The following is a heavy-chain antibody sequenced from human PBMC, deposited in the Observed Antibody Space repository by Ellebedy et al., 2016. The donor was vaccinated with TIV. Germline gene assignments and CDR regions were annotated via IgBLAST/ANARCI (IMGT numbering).Heavy chain of an antibody. CDR2: IYYSGST. V-gene: IGHV4-39*01. CDR3: ARGGHPQYASFDY. D-gene: IGHD2-2*01. Sequence: MPSETLSLTCTVSGGSISSSSYYWGWIRQPPGKGLEWIGSIYYSGSTYYNPSLKSRVTISVDTSKNQFSLKLSSVTAADTAVYYCARGGHPQYASFDYWGQGTLVTVSS. CDR1: GGSISSSSYY. J-gene: IGHJ4*02.